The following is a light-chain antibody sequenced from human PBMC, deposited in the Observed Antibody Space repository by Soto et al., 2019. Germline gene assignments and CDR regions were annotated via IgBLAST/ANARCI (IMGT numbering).Light chain of an antibody. CDR2: GAS. J-gene: IGKJ2*01. Sequence: EIVLTQSPGTLSLSPGERASLSCRASQSVSSTYLAWYQQKPGQAPRLLISGASSRATGIPDRFSGSGSGTDFTLTISRLEPEDFAVYYCQEYGSSPYTFGQGTKLEIK. V-gene: IGKV3-20*01. CDR3: QEYGSSPYT. CDR1: QSVSSTY.